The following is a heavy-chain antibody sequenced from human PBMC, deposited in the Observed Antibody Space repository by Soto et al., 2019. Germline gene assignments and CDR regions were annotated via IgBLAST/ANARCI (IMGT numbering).Heavy chain of an antibody. V-gene: IGHV1-69*01. J-gene: IGHJ6*02. Sequence: QVQLVQSGAEVKKPGSSVKVACKASGGTFSSYAISWVRQAPGQGLEWMGGIIPIFGTANYAQKFQGRVTITADESTSTAYMERSSRRSEDTAVYYGARGVRAADYSYYYGMDVWGQGNTLTVSS. CDR3: ARGVRAADYSYYYGMDV. CDR1: GGTFSSYA. CDR2: IIPIFGTA. D-gene: IGHD2-15*01.